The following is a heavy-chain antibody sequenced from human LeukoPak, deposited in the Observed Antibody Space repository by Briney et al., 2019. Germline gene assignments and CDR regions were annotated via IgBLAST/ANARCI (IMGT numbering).Heavy chain of an antibody. Sequence: GGPLRLSCGASGFTFSGSAMHGVRQASGKGGEGVGRIRSKANSYATAYAASVKGRFPISRDDSKNTAYLQMNSLKTEDTAVYYCTRLRSGLDYWGQGTLVTVSS. CDR3: TRLRSGLDY. CDR2: IRSKANSYAT. D-gene: IGHD3-3*01. CDR1: GFTFSGSA. J-gene: IGHJ4*02. V-gene: IGHV3-73*01.